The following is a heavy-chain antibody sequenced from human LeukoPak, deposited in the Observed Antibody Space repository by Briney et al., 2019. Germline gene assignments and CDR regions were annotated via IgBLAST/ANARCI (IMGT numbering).Heavy chain of an antibody. J-gene: IGHJ3*02. CDR3: ARTSPIAVAAFDI. V-gene: IGHV4-34*01. CDR1: GGSFSGYY. D-gene: IGHD6-19*01. CDR2: INHSGST. Sequence: SETLSLTCAVYGGSFSGYYWSWIRQPPGKGLEWIGEINHSGSTNYNPSLKSRVTISVDKSKNQFSLKLSSVTAADTAVYYCARTSPIAVAAFDIWGQGTMVTVSS.